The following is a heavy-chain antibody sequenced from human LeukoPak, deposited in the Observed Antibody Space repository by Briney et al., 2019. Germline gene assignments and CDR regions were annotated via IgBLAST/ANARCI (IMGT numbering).Heavy chain of an antibody. D-gene: IGHD3-10*01. CDR2: IYSDGRT. CDR1: GFAVSGNY. Sequence: GGSLRLSCAASGFAVSGNYMSWVRQAPGKGLEWVSVIYSDGRTYYADSVKGRFTISRDISKNTLFLQMTSLRAEDTAVYYCAKLKGWYGEGYFDYWGQGTLVAVSS. CDR3: AKLKGWYGEGYFDY. J-gene: IGHJ4*02. V-gene: IGHV3-53*01.